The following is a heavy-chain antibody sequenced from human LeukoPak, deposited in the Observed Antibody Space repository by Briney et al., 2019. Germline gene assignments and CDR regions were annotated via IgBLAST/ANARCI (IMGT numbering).Heavy chain of an antibody. CDR1: GGSISSYY. CDR2: IYTSGSN. D-gene: IGHD5-24*01. J-gene: IGHJ4*02. CDR3: ARAVARDGYNCFEY. Sequence: PSETLSLTCTVSGGSISSYYWSWIRQPAGKGLDWIGRIYTSGSNNYNPSLKSRVTISVDKSKNQFSLTLSSVTAADTAVYYCARAVARDGYNCFEYWGQGTLVTVS. V-gene: IGHV4-4*07.